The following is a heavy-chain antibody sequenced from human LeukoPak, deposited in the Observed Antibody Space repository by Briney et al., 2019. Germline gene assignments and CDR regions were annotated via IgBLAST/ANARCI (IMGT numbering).Heavy chain of an antibody. D-gene: IGHD3-10*01. CDR2: IYYSGST. V-gene: IGHV4-31*03. J-gene: IGHJ4*02. Sequence: SETLSLTCTVSGGSISSGGYYWSWIRQHPGKGLEWIGYIYYSGSTYYNPSPKSRVTISVDTAKNQFSLKLSSVTAADTAVYYCTTYYYGSGSYGDYWGQGTLVTVSS. CDR1: GGSISSGGYY. CDR3: TTYYYGSGSYGDY.